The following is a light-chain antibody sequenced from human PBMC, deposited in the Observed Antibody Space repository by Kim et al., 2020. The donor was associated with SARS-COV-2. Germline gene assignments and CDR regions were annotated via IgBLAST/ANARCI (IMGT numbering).Light chain of an antibody. V-gene: IGLV2-14*01. CDR1: RSTVVEYIL. Sequence: GPSTTSARNSARSTVVEYILLSWFQQRPSKAPKLLIYELSYRPSGVSNRFSGSKSGNTASLTISGLQAEDEAVYYCSSYTGAGTWVFGGGTQLTVL. CDR3: SSYTGAGTWV. J-gene: IGLJ3*02. CDR2: ELS.